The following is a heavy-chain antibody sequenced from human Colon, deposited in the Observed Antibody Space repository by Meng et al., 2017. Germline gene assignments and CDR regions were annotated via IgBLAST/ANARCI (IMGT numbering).Heavy chain of an antibody. CDR2: IYANGGT. CDR1: SVSISRYY. J-gene: IGHJ4*02. Sequence: GSLRLSCSVSSVSISRYYWNWIRQAAGKGLQWIGRIYANGGTNYNPSLKSLVTMSVDKSQNQFSLTLTSVTAADTAVYYYASDSGNSAFDYWGQGTLVTVSS. D-gene: IGHD4-23*01. CDR3: ASDSGNSAFDY. V-gene: IGHV4-4*07.